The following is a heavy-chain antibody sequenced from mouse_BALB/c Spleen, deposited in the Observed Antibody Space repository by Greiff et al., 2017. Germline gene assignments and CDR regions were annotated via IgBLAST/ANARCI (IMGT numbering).Heavy chain of an antibody. Sequence: EVMLVESGGGLVQPGGSLKLSCAASGFTFSSYGMSWVRQTPDKRLELVATINSNGGSTYYPDSVKGRFTISRDNAKNTLYLQMSSLKSEDTAMYYCARDGPYYNYAMDYWGQGTSVTVSS. CDR3: ARDGPYYNYAMDY. CDR1: GFTFSSYG. J-gene: IGHJ4*01. CDR2: INSNGGST. D-gene: IGHD2-12*01. V-gene: IGHV5-6-3*01.